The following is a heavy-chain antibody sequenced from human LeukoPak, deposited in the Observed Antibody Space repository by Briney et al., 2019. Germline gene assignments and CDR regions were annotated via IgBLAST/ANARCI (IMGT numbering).Heavy chain of an antibody. V-gene: IGHV1-58*02. Sequence: ASVKVSCKASGFTFTSSAMQWVRQARGQRLEWIGWIFVGSGNTNYAQKFQERVTITRDMSTSTAYMELSSLRSEDTAVYYCAASTRWSTGYYDRYYFDYWGQGTLVTVSS. CDR3: AASTRWSTGYYDRYYFDY. D-gene: IGHD3-22*01. CDR1: GFTFTSSA. CDR2: IFVGSGNT. J-gene: IGHJ4*02.